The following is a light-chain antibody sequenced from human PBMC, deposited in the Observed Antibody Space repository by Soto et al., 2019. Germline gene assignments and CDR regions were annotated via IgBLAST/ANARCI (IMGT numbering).Light chain of an antibody. Sequence: DIQITQSPSALSASVGDRVTITCRASQSISSWLAWYQQKPGRAPTLLIYDASPLESGVPSRFSGSGSETEFTLTISRLQPDDFATYFCHSRAFGQGTRLEIK. CDR1: QSISSW. CDR2: DAS. J-gene: IGKJ5*01. CDR3: HSRA. V-gene: IGKV1-5*01.